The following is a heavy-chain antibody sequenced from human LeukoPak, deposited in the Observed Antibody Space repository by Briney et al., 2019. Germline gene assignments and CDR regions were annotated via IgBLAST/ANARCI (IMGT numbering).Heavy chain of an antibody. D-gene: IGHD6-13*01. CDR3: ARIPGSSTSWYHFDN. Sequence: KPSETLSLTCNVSGGSVSSSNHHWAWIRQSPGMRLECGGTFFSTGRTSQNPDPSLKGRVTLSVDTPRNQFSLQLRSLAAADTAIFYCARIPGSSTSWYHFDNWGQGTLVTVSS. V-gene: IGHV4-39*01. J-gene: IGHJ4*02. CDR2: FFSTGRT. CDR1: GGSVSSSNHH.